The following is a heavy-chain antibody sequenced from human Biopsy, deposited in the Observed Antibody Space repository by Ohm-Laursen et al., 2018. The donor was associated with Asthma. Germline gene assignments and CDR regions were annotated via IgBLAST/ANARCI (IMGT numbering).Heavy chain of an antibody. D-gene: IGHD4-17*01. CDR2: HDHEEGGT. CDR1: GYSLTDLS. Sequence: ASVKVSCKISGYSLTDLSMHWVRQAPGQGLEWMGGHDHEEGGTVNARRFQGRVAMTEDTSTDTAYMELSSLSSDDTAVYYCASDFPKDYVRYNFQFWGQGTLVTVSP. J-gene: IGHJ4*02. V-gene: IGHV1-24*01. CDR3: ASDFPKDYVRYNFQF.